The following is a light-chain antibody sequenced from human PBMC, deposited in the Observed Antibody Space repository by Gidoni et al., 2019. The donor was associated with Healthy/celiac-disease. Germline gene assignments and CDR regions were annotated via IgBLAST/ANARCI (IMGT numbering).Light chain of an antibody. V-gene: IGLV1-40*01. CDR1: SSNIGAGYD. CDR3: QSYDSSLSGWV. J-gene: IGLJ3*02. Sequence: SCTGSSSNIGAGYDVHWYQQLPGTAPKLLIYGNSNRPSGVPDRFSGSKSGTSASLAITGLQAEDEADYYCQSYDSSLSGWVFGGGTKLTVL. CDR2: GNS.